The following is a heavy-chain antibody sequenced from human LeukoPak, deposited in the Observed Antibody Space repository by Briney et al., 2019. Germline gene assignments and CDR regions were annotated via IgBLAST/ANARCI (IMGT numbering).Heavy chain of an antibody. D-gene: IGHD7-27*01. V-gene: IGHV4-59*08. J-gene: IGHJ3*02. CDR2: IYYSGSA. Sequence: SETLSLTCTVFGGSISSSYWSWIRQPPGKGLEWIGYIYYSGSANYNPSLQSRVTMSVDTSKNQFSLKLSSVTAADTAAYYCARRWGGRDAFDIWGQGTMVTVSS. CDR1: GGSISSSY. CDR3: ARRWGGRDAFDI.